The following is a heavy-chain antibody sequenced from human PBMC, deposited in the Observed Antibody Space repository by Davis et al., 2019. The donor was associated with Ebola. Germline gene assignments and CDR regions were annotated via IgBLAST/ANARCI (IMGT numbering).Heavy chain of an antibody. D-gene: IGHD5-18*01. CDR2: IWYDGSNK. J-gene: IGHJ4*02. V-gene: IGHV3-33*01. CDR1: GFTFSSYG. Sequence: GGSLRLSCAASGFTFSSYGTHWVRQAPGKGLEWVAVIWYDGSNKYYADSVKGRLTISRDNSKNTLYLQMNSLRAEDTAVYYCASGYSYGYGAFDYWGQGTLVTVSS. CDR3: ASGYSYGYGAFDY.